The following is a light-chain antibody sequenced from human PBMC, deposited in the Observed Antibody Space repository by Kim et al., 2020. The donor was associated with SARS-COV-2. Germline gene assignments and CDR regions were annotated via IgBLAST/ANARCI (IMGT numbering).Light chain of an antibody. Sequence: SASVRDRVTISCRASHSISTWLAWFQQKPVKAPTLLIYKASNLQSGVPSRFSGSGSGTEFTLTISSLQPDDIATYFCQQYDLYPYTFGQGTKLEI. CDR3: QQYDLYPYT. V-gene: IGKV1-5*03. J-gene: IGKJ2*01. CDR2: KAS. CDR1: HSISTW.